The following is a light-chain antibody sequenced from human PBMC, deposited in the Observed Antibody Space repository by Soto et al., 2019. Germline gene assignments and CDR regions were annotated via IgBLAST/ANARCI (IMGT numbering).Light chain of an antibody. CDR2: DVS. J-gene: IGLJ1*01. V-gene: IGLV2-14*01. CDR3: SSYTSSSTYV. Sequence: QSLLTQPASVFGSPGQSITISCPGTSSEVGGYNYVSWYQQHPGKAPKLMIYDVSNRPSGVSNRFSGSKSGNTASLTISGLQAEDEADYYCSSYTSSSTYVFGTGTKVTVL. CDR1: SSEVGGYNY.